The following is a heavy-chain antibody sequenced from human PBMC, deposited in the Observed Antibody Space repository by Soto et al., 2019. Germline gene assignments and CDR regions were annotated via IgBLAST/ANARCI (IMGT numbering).Heavy chain of an antibody. CDR3: ARGAALIFYYFDY. CDR1: GGSITRGDYY. D-gene: IGHD6-13*01. V-gene: IGHV4-30-4*01. CDR2: IYYRAMP. J-gene: IGHJ4*02. Sequence: SETLSLTCNVSGGSITRGDYYWSWLRQPPGKGLEWIGYIYYRAMPYYNPSLKSRVTISVDTSKNQFSLSMTSVTAADTAVYYCARGAALIFYYFDYWGQGTPVTVSS.